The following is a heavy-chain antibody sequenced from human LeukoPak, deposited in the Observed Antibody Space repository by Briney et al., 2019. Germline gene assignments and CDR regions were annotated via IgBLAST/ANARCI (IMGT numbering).Heavy chain of an antibody. V-gene: IGHV3-73*01. CDR1: GFTFSGSA. CDR3: ALPGDSSGYPFDY. CDR2: IRSKANSYAT. D-gene: IGHD3-22*01. Sequence: GGSLRLSCAASGFTFSGSAMHWVRQAPGKGLEWVGRIRSKANSYATAYAASVKGTFTISRDDSKNTAYLQMNSLKTEDTAVYYCALPGDSSGYPFDYWGQGTLVTVSS. J-gene: IGHJ4*02.